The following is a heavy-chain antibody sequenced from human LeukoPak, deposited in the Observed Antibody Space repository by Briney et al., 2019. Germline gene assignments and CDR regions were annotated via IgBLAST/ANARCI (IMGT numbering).Heavy chain of an antibody. J-gene: IGHJ4*02. CDR3: AEDRSAAAPYCFDY. V-gene: IGHV3-23*01. Sequence: AGGSLRLSCAASGFIFRSYSMNWVRQAPGKGLEWVSSISGSDNSAYFADSVKGRFTISRDNSKNTLSLQMNSLRAEDTAVYYCAEDRSAAAPYCFDYWGQGTLVTVSS. CDR1: GFIFRSYS. CDR2: ISGSDNSA. D-gene: IGHD6-13*01.